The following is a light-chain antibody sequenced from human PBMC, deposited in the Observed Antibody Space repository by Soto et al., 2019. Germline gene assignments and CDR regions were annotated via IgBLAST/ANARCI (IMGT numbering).Light chain of an antibody. V-gene: IGKV3-15*01. CDR3: QQYNNWPPLT. Sequence: EVVMTQSPATLSVSPGARATLSCRASQYIASNLAWYRQKPGQAPRLLIYRASTRATGIPARISGSGSGTEFTLTISSLQSEDFAVYYCQQYNNWPPLTSGGGTKVEIK. CDR2: RAS. CDR1: QYIASN. J-gene: IGKJ4*01.